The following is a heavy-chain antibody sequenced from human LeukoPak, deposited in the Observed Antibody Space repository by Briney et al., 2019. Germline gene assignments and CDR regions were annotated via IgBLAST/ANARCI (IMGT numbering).Heavy chain of an antibody. Sequence: PSQTLSLTCTVSGGSISSGSYYWSWIRQPPGKGLEWIGEINHSGSTNYNPSLKSRVTISVDTSKNQFSLKLSSVTAADTAVYYCARHGRFDYADYWGQGTLVTVSS. V-gene: IGHV4-39*01. CDR1: GGSISSGSYY. D-gene: IGHD4-17*01. CDR3: ARHGRFDYADY. CDR2: INHSGST. J-gene: IGHJ4*02.